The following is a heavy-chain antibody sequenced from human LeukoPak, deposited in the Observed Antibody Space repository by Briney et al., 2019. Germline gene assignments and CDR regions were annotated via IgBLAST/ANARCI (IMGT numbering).Heavy chain of an antibody. J-gene: IGHJ4*02. CDR1: EDTFTYYH. Sequence: ASVKVSCKASEDTFTYYHIHWLRQAPGQGVEWMGAVYATGGTTINTQNLQGRVTMTRDTSTGTVYMELSSLRFEDTAMYYCATEAPRSYYFDYWGQGILVTVSS. V-gene: IGHV1-46*01. CDR2: VYATGGTT. CDR3: ATEAPRSYYFDY.